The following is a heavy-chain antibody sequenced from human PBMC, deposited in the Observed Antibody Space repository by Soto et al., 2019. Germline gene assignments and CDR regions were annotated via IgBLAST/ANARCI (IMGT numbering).Heavy chain of an antibody. J-gene: IGHJ4*02. CDR2: IYHSGTT. D-gene: IGHD3-22*01. CDR1: GDSMRSNNW. V-gene: IGHV4-4*02. Sequence: QVQLQESGPGLVKPSGTLSLTCAVSGDSMRSNNWWSWVRQPPGKGLEWIGEIYHSGTTNYNPSLKSRVTISVDKSKHQFSLRLNSVTAADTAFYYCARGGYDSSGYYLRLDYWGQGTLVTVSS. CDR3: ARGGYDSSGYYLRLDY.